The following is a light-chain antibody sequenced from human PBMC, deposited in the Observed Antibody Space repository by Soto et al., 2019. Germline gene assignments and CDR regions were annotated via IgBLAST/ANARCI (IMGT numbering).Light chain of an antibody. CDR1: QSIDTW. CDR3: QQYNSYSWT. Sequence: DIQMTQSPSTLSASVVDRVTITCRAAQSIDTWLAWYQQKPGKAPKLLIYDASSLESGVPSRFSGSGSGTEFTLTISSLQPDDFATYYCQQYNSYSWTFGQGTKVDIK. CDR2: DAS. V-gene: IGKV1-5*01. J-gene: IGKJ1*01.